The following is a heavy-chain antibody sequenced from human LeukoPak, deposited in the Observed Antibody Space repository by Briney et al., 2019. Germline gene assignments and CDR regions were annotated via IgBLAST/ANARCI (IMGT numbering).Heavy chain of an antibody. CDR3: ARDHGYSGYDPGSY. J-gene: IGHJ4*02. D-gene: IGHD5-12*01. V-gene: IGHV3-30*19. Sequence: GGSLRLSCAASGFTFSSYGMHWVRQAPGKGLEWVAVIWYDGSNKYYADSVKGRFTISRDNSKNTLYLQMNSLRAEDTAVYYCARDHGYSGYDPGSYWGQGTLVTVSS. CDR1: GFTFSSYG. CDR2: IWYDGSNK.